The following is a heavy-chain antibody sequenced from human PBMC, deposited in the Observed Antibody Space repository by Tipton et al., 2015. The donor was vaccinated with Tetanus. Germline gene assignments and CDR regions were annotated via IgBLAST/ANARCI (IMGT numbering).Heavy chain of an antibody. D-gene: IGHD2-2*02. V-gene: IGHV3-7*03. CDR1: EFPLTNYW. J-gene: IGHJ3*02. Sequence: SLRLSCAASEFPLTNYWMAWVRQAPEKGLEWVAYIKQHGTEEYYVDSVKGRFIISRDNAKKSLYLQLNSLRGEDTGTYYCARIREIPGSGFDIWGQGTMVTVSS. CDR3: ARIREIPGSGFDI. CDR2: IKQHGTEE.